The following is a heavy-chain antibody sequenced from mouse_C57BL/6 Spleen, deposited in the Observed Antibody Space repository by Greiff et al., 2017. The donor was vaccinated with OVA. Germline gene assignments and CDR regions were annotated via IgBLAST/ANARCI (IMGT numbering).Heavy chain of an antibody. V-gene: IGHV1-50*01. J-gene: IGHJ2*01. CDR2: IDPSDSYT. CDR3: ARWNDGYYGY. Sequence: QVQLQQSGAELVKPGASVKLSCKASGYTFTSYWMQWVKQRPGQGLEWIGEIDPSDSYTNYNQKFKGKATLTVDTSASPAYMQLSSLTSEDSAVYYCARWNDGYYGYWGQGTTLTVSS. CDR1: GYTFTSYW. D-gene: IGHD2-3*01.